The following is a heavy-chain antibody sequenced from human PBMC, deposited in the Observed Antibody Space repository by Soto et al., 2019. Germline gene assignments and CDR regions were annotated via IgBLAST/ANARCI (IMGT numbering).Heavy chain of an antibody. J-gene: IGHJ4*02. CDR3: ARERTGDLDY. CDR2: IYHSGST. D-gene: IGHD2-21*01. V-gene: IGHV4-38-2*02. Sequence: SETLSLTCAGSGYSISSGYYWGWIRQPPGKGLEWIGSIYHSGSTYYNPSLKSRVTISVDTSKNQFSLKLSSVTAADTAVYYCARERTGDLDYWGQGTLVTVSS. CDR1: GYSISSGYY.